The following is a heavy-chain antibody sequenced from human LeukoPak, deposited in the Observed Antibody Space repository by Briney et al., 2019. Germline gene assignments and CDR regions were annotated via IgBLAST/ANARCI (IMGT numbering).Heavy chain of an antibody. D-gene: IGHD4-4*01. V-gene: IGHV3-7*01. CDR2: IKYDGNEK. Sequence: PGGSLRLSCAASGFTFSSYWMSWMRQAPGKGLEWVANIKYDGNEKYYGDSVKGRFTISRDNAENSLFLQMNSLRADDTAVYYCAKWGPYCNSNYCPALDYWGQGALVTVSS. CDR3: AKWGPYCNSNYCPALDY. CDR1: GFTFSSYW. J-gene: IGHJ4*02.